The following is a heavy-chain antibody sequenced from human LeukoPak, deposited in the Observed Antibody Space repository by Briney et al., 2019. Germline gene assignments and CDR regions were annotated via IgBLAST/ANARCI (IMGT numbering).Heavy chain of an antibody. J-gene: IGHJ4*02. V-gene: IGHV4-39*07. Sequence: SETLSLTCTVSGGSISSSSYYWGWIRQPPGKGLEWIGSIYYSGSTYYNPSLKSRVTISVDTSKNQFSLKLSSVTAADTAVYYCARGQYGSGSWGQGTLVTVSS. CDR2: IYYSGST. CDR3: ARGQYGSGS. CDR1: GGSISSSSYY. D-gene: IGHD3-10*01.